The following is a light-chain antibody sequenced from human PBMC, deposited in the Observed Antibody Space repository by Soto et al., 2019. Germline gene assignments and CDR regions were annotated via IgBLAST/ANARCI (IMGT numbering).Light chain of an antibody. J-gene: IGLJ3*02. Sequence: QSVLTQPPSASGTPGQRVTISCSGSSSNIGSNSINWYQQLPGTAPKVLIFSNSNRPSGVPDRFSGSKSGTSASLAISGLQSEDEADYYYAGWDDTLNGWVFGGGTKLTVL. V-gene: IGLV1-44*01. CDR3: AGWDDTLNGWV. CDR2: SNS. CDR1: SSNIGSNS.